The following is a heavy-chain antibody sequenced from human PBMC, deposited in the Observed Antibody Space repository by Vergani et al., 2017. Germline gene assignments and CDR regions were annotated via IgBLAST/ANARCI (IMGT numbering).Heavy chain of an antibody. D-gene: IGHD2/OR15-2a*01. CDR3: AGDLRLLYNRFDP. CDR1: GFTFNQYG. Sequence: QVQLVESGGGVVQPGRSLRLYCAASGFTFNQYGMHWVRHAPGKGLEWVAVTWYDGNNKQYADSVKGRFTISRDNSKSTMYLQMNSLRDEDTGVYYCAGDLRLLYNRFDPWGQGTLVTVSS. CDR2: TWYDGNNK. J-gene: IGHJ5*02. V-gene: IGHV3-33*01.